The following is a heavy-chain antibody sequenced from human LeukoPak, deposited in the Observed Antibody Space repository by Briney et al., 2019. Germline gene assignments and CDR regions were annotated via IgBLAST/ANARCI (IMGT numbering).Heavy chain of an antibody. J-gene: IGHJ5*02. D-gene: IGHD5-12*01. V-gene: IGHV3-21*01. CDR3: ARSVGSDGLDP. CDR2: ISSSSYI. CDR1: GFTFSSYS. Sequence: GGSLRLSCAASGFTFSSYSMNWVRQAPGKGLEWVSSISSSSYIYYADSVKGRFTISRGNAKNSLYLQMNSLRAEDTAVYYCARSVGSDGLDPWGQGTLVTVSS.